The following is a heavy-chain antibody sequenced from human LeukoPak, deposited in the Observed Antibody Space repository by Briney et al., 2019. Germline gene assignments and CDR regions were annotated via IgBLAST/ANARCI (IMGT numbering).Heavy chain of an antibody. D-gene: IGHD3-22*01. V-gene: IGHV3-23*01. CDR3: ARDLGGYYDSSGYYYGGAYYFDY. CDR1: GFTFSSYG. CDR2: ISGSGGST. J-gene: IGHJ4*02. Sequence: GGSLRLSCAASGFTFSSYGMSWVRQAPGKGLEWVSAISGSGGSTYYADSVKGRFTISRDNAKNSLYLQMNSLRAEDTAVYYCARDLGGYYDSSGYYYGGAYYFDYWGQGTLVTVSS.